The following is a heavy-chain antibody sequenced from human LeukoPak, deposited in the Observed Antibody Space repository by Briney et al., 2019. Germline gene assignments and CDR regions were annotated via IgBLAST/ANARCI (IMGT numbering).Heavy chain of an antibody. CDR2: IKSKTDGGTT. Sequence: GGSLRLSCAASGFTFSNAWMSWVRQAPGKGLEWVGRIKSKTDGGTTDYAAPVKGRFTISRDDSKNTLYLQMNSLRAEDTAVYYCANEMQGTGEDYWGQGTLVTVSS. J-gene: IGHJ4*02. D-gene: IGHD3/OR15-3a*01. V-gene: IGHV3-15*01. CDR1: GFTFSNAW. CDR3: ANEMQGTGEDY.